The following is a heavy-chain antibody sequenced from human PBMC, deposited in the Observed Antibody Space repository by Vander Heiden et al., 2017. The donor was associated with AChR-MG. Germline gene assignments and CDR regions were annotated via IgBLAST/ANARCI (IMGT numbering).Heavy chain of an antibody. CDR2: ISWDGGST. D-gene: IGHD4-17*01. Sequence: EVQLLESGGVVVQPGGSLRLSCAASGFPFDDYTMHWVRQAPGKGLEWVSLISWDGGSTYYADSVKGRFTISRDNSKNSLYLQMNSLRTEDTALYYCAKATVTTFYYGMDVWGQGTTVTVSS. J-gene: IGHJ6*02. CDR1: GFPFDDYT. CDR3: AKATVTTFYYGMDV. V-gene: IGHV3-43*01.